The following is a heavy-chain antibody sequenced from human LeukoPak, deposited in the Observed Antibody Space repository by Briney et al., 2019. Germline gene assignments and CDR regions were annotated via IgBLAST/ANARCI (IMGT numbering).Heavy chain of an antibody. CDR1: GGSISSYY. D-gene: IGHD6-13*01. V-gene: IGHV4-59*01. J-gene: IGHJ4*02. CDR3: ARAPYSSSWMYFDY. Sequence: PSETLSLTCTVSGGSISSYYWSWIRQPPGKGLEWIGYIYYSGSTNYNPSLKSRVTISVDTSKNQFSLKLSSVTAADTAVYYCARAPYSSSWMYFDYWGQGALVTVSS. CDR2: IYYSGST.